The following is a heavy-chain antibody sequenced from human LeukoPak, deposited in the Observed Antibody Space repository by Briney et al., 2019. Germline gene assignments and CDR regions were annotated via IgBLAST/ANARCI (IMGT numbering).Heavy chain of an antibody. CDR3: ARGQDSSGYYIDY. CDR2: ISSSSSYI. V-gene: IGHV3-21*01. J-gene: IGHJ4*02. Sequence: GGSLRLSCAASGFTFSSYSMNWVRQAPGKGLEWVSSISSSSSYIYYADSVKGRFTISRDNAKNSLYLQMNSLRAEDTAVYYCARGQDSSGYYIDYWGQGTLVTVSS. D-gene: IGHD3-22*01. CDR1: GFTFSSYS.